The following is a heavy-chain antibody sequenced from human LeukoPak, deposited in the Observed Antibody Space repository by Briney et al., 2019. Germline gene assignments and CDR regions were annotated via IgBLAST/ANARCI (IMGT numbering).Heavy chain of an antibody. Sequence: ASVKVSCKASGYTFTGYYMHWVRQAPGQGLEWMGRINPNSGGTNYAQKFQGRVTMTRDTSISTAYMELSRLRSGDTAVYYCAGREGTASLAYYYDSSGYYGNDYWGQGTLVTVSS. V-gene: IGHV1-2*06. CDR2: INPNSGGT. CDR3: AGREGTASLAYYYDSSGYYGNDY. D-gene: IGHD3-22*01. J-gene: IGHJ4*02. CDR1: GYTFTGYY.